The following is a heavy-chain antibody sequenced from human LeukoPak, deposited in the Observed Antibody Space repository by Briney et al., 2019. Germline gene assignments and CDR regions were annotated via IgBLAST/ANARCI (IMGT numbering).Heavy chain of an antibody. CDR3: ARCMVLRQGWCNWFAP. Sequence: GGSLRLSCAASGFALTSYAMSWVRQAPGQGLEWVSSISIRGVSTYYADSVKGRFTISRDNSENTLHLQINSLRVEDTAIYFCARCMVLRQGWCNWFAPWGQGTLVTVSS. J-gene: IGHJ5*02. D-gene: IGHD2-8*01. V-gene: IGHV3-23*01. CDR1: GFALTSYA. CDR2: ISIRGVST.